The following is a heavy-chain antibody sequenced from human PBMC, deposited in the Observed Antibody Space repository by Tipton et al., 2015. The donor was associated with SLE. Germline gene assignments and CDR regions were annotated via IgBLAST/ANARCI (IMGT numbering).Heavy chain of an antibody. CDR2: IHYSGGS. CDR3: VRQRLWSDY. V-gene: IGHV4-59*08. CDR1: GGSISGHY. Sequence: TLSLTCTVSGGSISGHYWTWIRQPPGKGLEYIGYIHYSGGSDYNPSLKSRVTISIDTSKSHFSLKLTSVTATDTAVYYCVRQRLWSDYWGQGNLVTVSS. D-gene: IGHD2-21*01. J-gene: IGHJ4*02.